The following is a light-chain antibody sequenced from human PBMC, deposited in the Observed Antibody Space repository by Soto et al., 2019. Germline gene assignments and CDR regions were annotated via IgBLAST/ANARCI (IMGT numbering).Light chain of an antibody. J-gene: IGLJ2*01. CDR2: DVS. CDR1: SSDIGGYNY. Sequence: QSALTQPASVSGSPGQSITISCTGTSSDIGGYNYVSWYQQHPDKAPKLVIYDVSSRPSGVSNRFSGSKSGHTASLTISGLQTEDEADYYCSSYTSSRTLVFGGGTKLTVL. CDR3: SSYTSSRTLV. V-gene: IGLV2-14*03.